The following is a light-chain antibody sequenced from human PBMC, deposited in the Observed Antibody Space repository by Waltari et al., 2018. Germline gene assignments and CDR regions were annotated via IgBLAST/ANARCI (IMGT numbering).Light chain of an antibody. CDR1: KLGEKY. Sequence: YELTQPPSVSVSSGQTDSINCSGNKLGEKYSCWYQQKPGQSPVLVIYQDSKRPSGIPERFSGSNSGNTATLTISGTQAMDEADYYCQAWDSSSSVFGGGTKLTVL. V-gene: IGLV3-1*01. J-gene: IGLJ3*02. CDR2: QDS. CDR3: QAWDSSSSV.